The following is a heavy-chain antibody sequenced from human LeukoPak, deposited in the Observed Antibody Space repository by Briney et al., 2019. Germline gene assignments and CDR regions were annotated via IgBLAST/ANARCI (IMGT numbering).Heavy chain of an antibody. CDR3: AKWGGGYSGYDLRYFDY. Sequence: PGGSLRLSCAASEFTFSSYGMHWVRQAPGKGLEWVAFIRYDGSNKYYTDSVKGRFTISRDNSKNTLYLQMNSLRAEDTALYYCAKWGGGYSGYDLRYFDYWGQGTLVTVSS. CDR1: EFTFSSYG. CDR2: IRYDGSNK. J-gene: IGHJ4*02. V-gene: IGHV3-30*02. D-gene: IGHD5-12*01.